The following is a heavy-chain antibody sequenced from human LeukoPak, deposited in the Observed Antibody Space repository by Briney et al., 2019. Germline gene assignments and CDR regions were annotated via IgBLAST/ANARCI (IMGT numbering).Heavy chain of an antibody. J-gene: IGHJ3*02. CDR2: IYSSGST. Sequence: PSETLSLTCTVSGGSISSSSYYWSWIRQPPGKGLEWIGYIYSSGSTNYNPSLKSRVTISVDTSKNQFSLKLSSVTAADTAVYYCAREYCSGGSCYLSAFDIWGQGTMVTVSS. V-gene: IGHV4-61*01. CDR3: AREYCSGGSCYLSAFDI. CDR1: GGSISSSSYY. D-gene: IGHD2-15*01.